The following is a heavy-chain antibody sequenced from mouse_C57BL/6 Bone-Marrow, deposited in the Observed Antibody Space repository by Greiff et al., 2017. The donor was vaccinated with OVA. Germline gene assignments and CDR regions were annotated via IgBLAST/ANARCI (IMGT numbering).Heavy chain of an antibody. CDR2: IHPNSGST. J-gene: IGHJ4*01. D-gene: IGHD2-5*01. Sequence: QVQLQQPGAELVKPGASVKLSCKASGYTFTSYWMHWVKQRPGQGLEWIGMIHPNSGSTNYNEKFKSKATLTVDKSSSTAYMQLSSLTSEDSAVYYCARERAYYSKGYAMDYWGQGTSVTVSS. V-gene: IGHV1-64*01. CDR3: ARERAYYSKGYAMDY. CDR1: GYTFTSYW.